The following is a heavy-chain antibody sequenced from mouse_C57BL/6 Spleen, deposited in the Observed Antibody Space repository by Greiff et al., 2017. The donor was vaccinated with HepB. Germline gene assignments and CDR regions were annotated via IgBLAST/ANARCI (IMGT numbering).Heavy chain of an antibody. V-gene: IGHV7-3*01. J-gene: IGHJ2*01. CDR3: ARYTVTGLDY. CDR1: GFTFTDYY. D-gene: IGHD4-1*01. CDR2: IRNKANGYTT. Sequence: EVMLVESGGGLVQPGGSLSLSCAASGFTFTDYYMSWVRQPPGKALEWLGFIRNKANGYTTEYSASVKGRFTISRDNSQSILYLQMNALRAEDSATYYCARYTVTGLDYWGQGTTLTVSS.